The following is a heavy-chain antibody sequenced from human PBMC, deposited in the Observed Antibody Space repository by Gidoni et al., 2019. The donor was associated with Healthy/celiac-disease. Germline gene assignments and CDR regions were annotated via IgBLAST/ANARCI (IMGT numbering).Heavy chain of an antibody. D-gene: IGHD6-19*01. CDR3: ARDGYSSGWRYFDY. Sequence: QVQLVESGGGLVKPGGSLRLSCAASGFPFSDYYMSWIRQAPGKGLEWVSYISSSSSYTNYADSVKGRFTISRDNAKNSLYLQMNSLRAEDTAVYYCARDGYSSGWRYFDYWGQGTLVTVSS. V-gene: IGHV3-11*05. CDR1: GFPFSDYY. CDR2: ISSSSSYT. J-gene: IGHJ4*02.